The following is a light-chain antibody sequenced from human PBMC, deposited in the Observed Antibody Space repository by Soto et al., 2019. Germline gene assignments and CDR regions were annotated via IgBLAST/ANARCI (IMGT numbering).Light chain of an antibody. CDR3: FSFTTTCTHV. J-gene: IGLJ1*01. CDR2: EVN. CDR1: SSDIGAYDY. V-gene: IGLV2-14*01. Sequence: QSALTQPASLSGSPGQSITISCTGTSSDIGAYDYVSWFQQHPGKAPKLMISEVNNRPSGVSNRFSGSKSGNTAYLTSSGLQVEDEAEYFCFSFTTTCTHVFGTGTKLTVL.